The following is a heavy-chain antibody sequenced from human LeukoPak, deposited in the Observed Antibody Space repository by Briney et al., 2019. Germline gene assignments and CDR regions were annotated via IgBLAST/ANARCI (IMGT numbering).Heavy chain of an antibody. CDR1: GFTFSSYA. V-gene: IGHV3-23*01. J-gene: IGHJ2*01. CDR3: AKMQGYFDL. Sequence: GGSLRLSCAASGFTFSSYALTWVRQAPGKGLEWVSTVSGSGGSTYYTDSVKGRFTISRDNSKNTLYLQMNSLSAEDTAVYYCAKMQGYFDLWGRGTLVTVSS. CDR2: VSGSGGST.